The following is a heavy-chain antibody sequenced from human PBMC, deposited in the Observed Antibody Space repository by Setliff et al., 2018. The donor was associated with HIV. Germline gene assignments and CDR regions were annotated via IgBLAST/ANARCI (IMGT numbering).Heavy chain of an antibody. J-gene: IGHJ4*02. Sequence: SETLSLTCAVSGGSISSSNWWSWVRQPPGKGLEWIGEIYHGGSTNYNPSLKSRVTISVDKSKNQFSLKLSSVTAADTAVYYWARVGYYDSSFDYWGQGTLVTVSS. CDR2: IYHGGST. D-gene: IGHD3-22*01. CDR1: GGSISSSNW. CDR3: ARVGYYDSSFDY. V-gene: IGHV4-4*02.